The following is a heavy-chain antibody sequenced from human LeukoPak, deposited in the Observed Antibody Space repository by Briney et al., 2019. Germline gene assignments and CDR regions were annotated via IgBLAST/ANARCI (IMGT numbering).Heavy chain of an antibody. CDR2: IRYDGSNK. CDR1: GFTFSSYA. Sequence: SGGSLRLSCAASGFTFSSYAMSWVRQAPGKGLEWVAFIRYDGSNKYYADSVKGRFTISRDNSKNTLYLQMNSLRAEDTAVYYCAKEAYDSSGYYYVQGDYFDYWGQGTLVIVSS. V-gene: IGHV3-30*02. D-gene: IGHD3-22*01. J-gene: IGHJ4*02. CDR3: AKEAYDSSGYYYVQGDYFDY.